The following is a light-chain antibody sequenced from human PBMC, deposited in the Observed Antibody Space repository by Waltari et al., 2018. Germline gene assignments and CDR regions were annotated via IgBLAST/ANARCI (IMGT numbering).Light chain of an antibody. CDR3: QQSYSTLMYT. CDR2: AAS. V-gene: IGKV1-39*01. J-gene: IGKJ2*01. Sequence: DIQMTQSPSSLSASVGDRVTITWRASQSISSYLNWYQQKPGKAPKLLIYAASSLQRGVPSRFSGSGYGTEFTLTISSLQPEDCATYYCQQSYSTLMYTFGQGTKLQI. CDR1: QSISSY.